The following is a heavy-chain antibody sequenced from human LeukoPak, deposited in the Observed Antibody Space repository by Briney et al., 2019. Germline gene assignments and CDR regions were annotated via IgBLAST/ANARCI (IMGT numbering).Heavy chain of an antibody. J-gene: IGHJ3*02. D-gene: IGHD5-18*01. CDR2: VYPGDFRT. Sequence: GESLKISCKGSGYSFSNYWIGWVRQMPGKGLEWLGNVYPGDFRTEYSPSSRGRVTISLDKSITTAYLQLNSLQAADIAMYYCTRGKYSNGADSFDMWGQGTMVTVSS. V-gene: IGHV5-51*01. CDR1: GYSFSNYW. CDR3: TRGKYSNGADSFDM.